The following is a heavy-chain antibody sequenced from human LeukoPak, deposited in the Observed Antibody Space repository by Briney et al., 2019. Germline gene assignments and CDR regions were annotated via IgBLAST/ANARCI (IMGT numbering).Heavy chain of an antibody. CDR3: AASYVIEVFAFDI. CDR2: IYYSGST. J-gene: IGHJ3*02. Sequence: SETLSLTCAVYGGSFSGYYWSWIRQPPGKGLEWIGSIYYSGSTYYNPSLKSRVTISVDTTKNQFSLKLSSVTAADTAVYYCAASYVIEVFAFDIWGQGTMVTVSS. CDR1: GGSFSGYY. V-gene: IGHV4-34*01. D-gene: IGHD2/OR15-2a*01.